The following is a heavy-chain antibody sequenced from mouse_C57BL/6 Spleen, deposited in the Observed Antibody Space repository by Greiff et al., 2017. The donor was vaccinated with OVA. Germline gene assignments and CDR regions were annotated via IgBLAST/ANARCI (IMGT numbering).Heavy chain of an antibody. J-gene: IGHJ2*01. D-gene: IGHD2-5*01. CDR3: ARLDSNYVNY. V-gene: IGHV1-50*01. Sequence: VQLQQSGAELVKPGASVKLSCKASGYTFTSYWMQWVKQRPGQGLEWIGEIDPSDSYTNYNQKFKGKATLTVDTSSSTAYMQLSSLTSEDSAVYYCARLDSNYVNYWGQGTTLTVSS. CDR1: GYTFTSYW. CDR2: IDPSDSYT.